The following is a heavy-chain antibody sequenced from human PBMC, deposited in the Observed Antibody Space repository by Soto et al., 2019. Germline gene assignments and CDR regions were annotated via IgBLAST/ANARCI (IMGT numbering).Heavy chain of an antibody. Sequence: GSLRLACAASGLSVSSKYINWVRQAPGKGLEWLSTIYSGGTTYYADSVMGRFNISIDNSMNTLFLQMNNLGADDTAAYYCVREVGPWGQGTLVT. V-gene: IGHV3-53*01. J-gene: IGHJ5*02. CDR3: VREVGP. CDR2: IYSGGTT. CDR1: GLSVSSKY.